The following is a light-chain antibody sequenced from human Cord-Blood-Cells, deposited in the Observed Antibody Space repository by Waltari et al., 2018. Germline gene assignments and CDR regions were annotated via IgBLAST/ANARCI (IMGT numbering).Light chain of an antibody. CDR1: QSLLHSNGYNY. Sequence: DIVMTHSPLSLPVTPGAPASIPCRSTQSLLHSNGYNYLDWYLQKPGQAPQLLIYLGSNRASGVPDRFSGSGSGTDFTLKISRVEAEDVGVYYCMQALQTPRTFGQGTKLEIK. CDR2: LGS. CDR3: MQALQTPRT. V-gene: IGKV2-28*01. J-gene: IGKJ2*02.